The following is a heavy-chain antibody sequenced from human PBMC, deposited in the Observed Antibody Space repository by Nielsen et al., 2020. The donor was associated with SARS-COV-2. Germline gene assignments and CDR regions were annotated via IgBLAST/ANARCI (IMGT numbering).Heavy chain of an antibody. V-gene: IGHV3-73*01. CDR2: IRSKANSYAT. D-gene: IGHD1-20*01. CDR1: GFTFSGSA. CDR3: TTLLLERGY. Sequence: GESLKISCAASGFTFSGSAMHWVRQASGKGLEWVGRIRSKANSYATAYAASVKGRFTISRDDSKNTAYLQMNSLKTEDTAVYYCTTLLLERGYWGQGTLVTVSS. J-gene: IGHJ4*02.